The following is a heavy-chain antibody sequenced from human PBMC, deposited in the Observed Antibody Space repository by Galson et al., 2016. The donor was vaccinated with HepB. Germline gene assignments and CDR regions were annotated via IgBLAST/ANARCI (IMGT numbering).Heavy chain of an antibody. CDR3: ASARLNPFDY. CDR2: IYNSGST. CDR1: GAYISSGGYY. D-gene: IGHD1-14*01. J-gene: IGHJ4*02. V-gene: IGHV4-31*03. Sequence: LSLTCTVSGAYISSGGYYWSWIRKRPGKGLEWIGYIYNSGSTYYNPSLKSRATISVDVSKNQFSVKLTSGTAADTAVYYCASARLNPFDYWGRVTLVTVPS.